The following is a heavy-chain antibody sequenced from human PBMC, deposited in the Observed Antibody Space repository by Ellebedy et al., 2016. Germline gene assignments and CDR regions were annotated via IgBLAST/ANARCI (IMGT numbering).Heavy chain of an antibody. CDR3: ARDDYGGNRFGGMDV. CDR2: IYYSGST. J-gene: IGHJ6*02. Sequence: SETLSLXXAVYGGSFSGYYWSWIRQPPGKGLEWIGSIYYSGSTYYNPSLKSRVTISVDTSKNQFSLKLSSVTAADTAVYYCARDDYGGNRFGGMDVWGQGTTVTVSS. D-gene: IGHD4-23*01. CDR1: GGSFSGYY. V-gene: IGHV4-34*01.